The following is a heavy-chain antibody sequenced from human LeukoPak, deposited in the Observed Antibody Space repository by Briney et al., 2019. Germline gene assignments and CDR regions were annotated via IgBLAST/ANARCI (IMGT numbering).Heavy chain of an antibody. CDR3: AKDPRELWFGEDY. V-gene: IGHV3-23*01. CDR2: ISGSGGNT. J-gene: IGHJ4*02. D-gene: IGHD3-10*01. Sequence: GGSLRLSCAASGFTFSSYAVSWVRQAPGKGLEWVSAISGSGGNTYYADSVKGRFTISRDKSKNTLYLQMNSLRAEDTTVYYCAKDPRELWFGEDYWGQGTLVTVSS. CDR1: GFTFSSYA.